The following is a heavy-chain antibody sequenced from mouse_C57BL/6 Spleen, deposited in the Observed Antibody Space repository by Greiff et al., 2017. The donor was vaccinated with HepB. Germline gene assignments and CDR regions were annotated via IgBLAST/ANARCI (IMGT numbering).Heavy chain of an antibody. D-gene: IGHD1-1*01. CDR2: IHPNSGST. J-gene: IGHJ2*01. V-gene: IGHV1-64*01. CDR1: GYTFTSYW. Sequence: QVQLQQPGAELVKPGASVKLSCKASGYTFTSYWMHWVKQRPGQGLEWIGMIHPNSGSTNYNEKFKSKATLTVDKSSSTAYMQLSSLTSEDSAVYYYARQTSITTVVAPFDYWGQGTTLTVSS. CDR3: ARQTSITTVVAPFDY.